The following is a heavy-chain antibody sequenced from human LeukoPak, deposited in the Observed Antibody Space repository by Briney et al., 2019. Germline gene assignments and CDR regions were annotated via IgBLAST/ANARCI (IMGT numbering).Heavy chain of an antibody. CDR3: ARLYCSGSTCYMGVDY. CDR1: GYSFTSYW. D-gene: IGHD2-15*01. J-gene: IGHJ4*02. Sequence: GESLKISCKGSGYSFTSYWIAWVRQMPGKGLEWMGITYPGGSDTRYSPSFQGQVTISVDKSTNTAYLQWSSLKASDTAMYYCARLYCSGSTCYMGVDYWGQGTLVTVSS. CDR2: TYPGGSDT. V-gene: IGHV5-51*01.